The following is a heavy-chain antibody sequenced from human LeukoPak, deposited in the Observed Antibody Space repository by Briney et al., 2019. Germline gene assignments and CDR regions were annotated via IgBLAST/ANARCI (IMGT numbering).Heavy chain of an antibody. J-gene: IGHJ4*02. CDR1: GITFSTYS. Sequence: GGSLRLSCAASGITFSTYSMNWVRQAPGKGLQWVSSISSSSAYIYYADSPKGRFTISRDNAKNSLYLQMNSLRAEDTAVYYCARGGDTYGFDYWGQGTLVTVSS. CDR2: ISSSSAYI. CDR3: ARGGDTYGFDY. V-gene: IGHV3-21*01. D-gene: IGHD5-18*01.